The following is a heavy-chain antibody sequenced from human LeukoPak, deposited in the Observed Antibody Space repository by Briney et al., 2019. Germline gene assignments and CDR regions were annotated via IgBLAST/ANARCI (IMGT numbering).Heavy chain of an antibody. CDR2: INQGGSDK. CDR1: GFTFSGHW. D-gene: IGHD1-14*01. V-gene: IGHV3-7*01. Sequence: QPGGPLRLSCAASGFTFSGHWMSWVRQAPGKGLEWVANINQGGSDKYYVDSVKGRFTISRDSANNLLYLQMNSLRGEDTAVYYCTRDRSRAEDDWGQGTLVTVSS. CDR3: TRDRSRAEDD. J-gene: IGHJ4*02.